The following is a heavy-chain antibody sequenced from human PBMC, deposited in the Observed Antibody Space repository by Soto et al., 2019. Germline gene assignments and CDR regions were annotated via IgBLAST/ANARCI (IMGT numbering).Heavy chain of an antibody. D-gene: IGHD3-3*01. CDR1: GYNFAGYR. CDR3: ARGGVSTRTFDY. V-gene: IGHV5-51*01. Sequence: GESLKISCKGSGYNFAGYRIAWVRQMPGKGLELMGIIYPSDSDTRYRPSFQGQVTISADKSISSAYPQWSSLRASDTAMYYCARGGVSTRTFDYWGQGTPVTVSS. CDR2: IYPSDSDT. J-gene: IGHJ4*02.